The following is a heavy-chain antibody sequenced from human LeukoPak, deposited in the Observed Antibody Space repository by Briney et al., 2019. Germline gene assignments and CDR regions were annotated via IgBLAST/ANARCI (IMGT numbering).Heavy chain of an antibody. CDR3: AGTYYYDSSGYQSLFDY. J-gene: IGHJ4*02. CDR2: IIPIFGTA. Sequence: SVKVSCKASGGTFSSYAISWVRQAPGQGLEWTGGIIPIFGTANYAQKFQGRVTITTDESTSTAYMELSSLRSEDTAVYYCAGTYYYDSSGYQSLFDYWGQGTLVTVSS. V-gene: IGHV1-69*05. D-gene: IGHD3-22*01. CDR1: GGTFSSYA.